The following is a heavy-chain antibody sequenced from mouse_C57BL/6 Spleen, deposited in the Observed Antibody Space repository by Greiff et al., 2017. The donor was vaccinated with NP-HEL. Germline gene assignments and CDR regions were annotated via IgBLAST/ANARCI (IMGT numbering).Heavy chain of an antibody. CDR2: IRLKSDNYAT. D-gene: IGHD1-1*01. CDR1: GFTFSNYW. Sequence: EVQGVESGGGLVQPGGSMKLSCVASGFTFSNYWMNWVRQSPEKGLEWVAQIRLKSDNYATHYAESVKGRFTISRDDSKSSVYLQMNNLRAEDTGIYYCTGGIYYYGSSLFAYWGQGTLVTVSA. V-gene: IGHV6-3*01. CDR3: TGGIYYYGSSLFAY. J-gene: IGHJ3*01.